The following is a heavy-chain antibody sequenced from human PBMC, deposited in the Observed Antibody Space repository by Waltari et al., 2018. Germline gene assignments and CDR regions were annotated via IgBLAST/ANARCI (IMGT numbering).Heavy chain of an antibody. J-gene: IGHJ3*02. V-gene: IGHV3-11*04. D-gene: IGHD3-3*01. CDR3: ARGRRHLEWLSEALAFDI. Sequence: QVQLVESGGDLVKPGGSLRLSCAASGFTFSDYYMSWIRQAPGKGLEWVSYISSSGSTIYYADSVKGRFTISRDNAKNSLYLQMNSLRAEDTAVYYCARGRRHLEWLSEALAFDIWGQGTMVTVSS. CDR2: ISSSGSTI. CDR1: GFTFSDYY.